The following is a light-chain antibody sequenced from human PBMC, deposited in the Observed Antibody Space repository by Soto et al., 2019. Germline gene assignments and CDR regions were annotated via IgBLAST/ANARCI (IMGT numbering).Light chain of an antibody. CDR2: DAS. J-gene: IGKJ2*01. CDR1: QSVSSY. Sequence: EIVLTQSPATLSLSPGERATLSCRASQSVSSYLAWYQQKPGQPPRLLIYDASNRATGIAARFSGSGSGTDFTLTISSLDPEDFEIYYCQQYNNWPCTFGQGTKLEIK. CDR3: QQYNNWPCT. V-gene: IGKV3-11*01.